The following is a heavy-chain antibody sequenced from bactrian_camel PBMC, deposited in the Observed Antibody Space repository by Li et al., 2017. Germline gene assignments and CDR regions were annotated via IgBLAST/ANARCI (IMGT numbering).Heavy chain of an antibody. Sequence: VQLVESGGGSVQAGGSLRLSCVASGYTYNRNCMAWLRQDPGKEREGVAVIYSGGSTTAYAEAVKGRFTISQDSAKNTLYLQMNNLQVEDTAVYYCAARNAGCSWARAIGERQLGSAANFGFWGQGTQVTVS. V-gene: IGHV3S1*01. J-gene: IGHJ6*01. CDR2: IYSGGSTT. CDR1: GYTYNRNC. D-gene: IGHD6*01. CDR3: AARNAGCSWARAIGERQLGSAANFGF.